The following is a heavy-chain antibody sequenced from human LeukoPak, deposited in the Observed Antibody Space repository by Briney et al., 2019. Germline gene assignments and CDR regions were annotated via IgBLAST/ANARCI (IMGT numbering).Heavy chain of an antibody. D-gene: IGHD3-16*01. CDR1: GYTFTSYG. J-gene: IGHJ4*02. Sequence: ASVKVSCKASGYTFTSYGISWVRQAPGQGLEWMGWINPNSGGTNYAQKFQGRVTMTRDTSISTAYMELSRLRSDDTAVYYCAMMGGPDPSFDYWGQGTLVTVSS. CDR2: INPNSGGT. V-gene: IGHV1-2*02. CDR3: AMMGGPDPSFDY.